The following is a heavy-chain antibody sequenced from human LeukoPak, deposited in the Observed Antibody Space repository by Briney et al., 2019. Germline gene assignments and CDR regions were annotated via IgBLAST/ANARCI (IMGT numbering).Heavy chain of an antibody. Sequence: SETLSLTCTVSGGSISSSSYYWGWIRQPPGKGLEWIGSIYYSGSTYYNSSLKSRVTISVDTSKNQFSLKLSSVTAADTAVYYCARDSGSRGYCSGGSCYSGVWGQGTLVTVSS. CDR1: GGSISSSSYY. CDR3: ARDSGSRGYCSGGSCYSGV. J-gene: IGHJ4*02. D-gene: IGHD2-15*01. CDR2: IYYSGST. V-gene: IGHV4-39*02.